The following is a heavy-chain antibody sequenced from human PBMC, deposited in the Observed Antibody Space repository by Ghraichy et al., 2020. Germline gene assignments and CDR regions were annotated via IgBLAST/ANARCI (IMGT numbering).Heavy chain of an antibody. V-gene: IGHV4-34*01. CDR2: INHSGST. J-gene: IGHJ6*02. CDR3: ARGVFSPFKEGRTYYDFWIGYSSTNHPYYYSYGMDV. Sequence: SETLSLTCAVYGGSFSGYYWSWIRQPPGKGLEWIGEINHSGSTNYNPSLKSRVTISVDTSKNQFSLKLSSVTAADTAVYYCARGVFSPFKEGRTYYDFWIGYSSTNHPYYYSYGMDVWGQGTTVTVSS. CDR1: GGSFSGYY. D-gene: IGHD3-3*01.